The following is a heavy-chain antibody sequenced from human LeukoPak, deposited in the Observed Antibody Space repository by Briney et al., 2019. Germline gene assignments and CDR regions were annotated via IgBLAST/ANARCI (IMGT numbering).Heavy chain of an antibody. CDR1: GFTFSNHF. CDR2: IGPNGAST. Sequence: PGGSLRLSCSTSGFTFSNHFVHWVRQAPGKGLEYVSSIGPNGASTLYADSVKGRFTISRDNSKNALYLQLTSLRLEDTALYYCVKDLTGTWSFDYWGQGTLVTVSS. J-gene: IGHJ4*02. V-gene: IGHV3-64D*06. CDR3: VKDLTGTWSFDY. D-gene: IGHD3-9*01.